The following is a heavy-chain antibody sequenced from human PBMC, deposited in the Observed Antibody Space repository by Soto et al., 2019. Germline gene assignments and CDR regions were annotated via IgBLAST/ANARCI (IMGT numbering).Heavy chain of an antibody. CDR1: GYTFTSYY. CDR2: INPSGGST. J-gene: IGHJ4*02. V-gene: IGHV1-46*01. Sequence: ASVKVSCKAPGYTFTSYYMHWVRRAPGQGLEWMGIINPSGGSTSYAQKFQGRVTMTRDTSTSTVYMELSSLRSEDTAVYYCARPRGYSSGWYYFDYWGQGTLVTVSS. CDR3: ARPRGYSSGWYYFDY. D-gene: IGHD6-19*01.